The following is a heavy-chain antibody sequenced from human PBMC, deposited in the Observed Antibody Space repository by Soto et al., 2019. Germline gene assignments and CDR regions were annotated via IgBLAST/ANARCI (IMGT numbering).Heavy chain of an antibody. J-gene: IGHJ3*02. D-gene: IGHD6-19*01. Sequence: ASVKVSCKASEGTFSSYAITWVRQAPGQGLEWIGWINPNSGGTNYAQKFQGRVTMTRDTSISTAYMELSRLRSDDTAVYYCVRVWQWLVAHGSDDAFDIWGQGTMVTVSS. V-gene: IGHV1-2*02. CDR3: VRVWQWLVAHGSDDAFDI. CDR2: INPNSGGT. CDR1: EGTFSSYA.